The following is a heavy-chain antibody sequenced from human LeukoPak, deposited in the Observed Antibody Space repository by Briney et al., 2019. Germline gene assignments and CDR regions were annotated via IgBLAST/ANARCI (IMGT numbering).Heavy chain of an antibody. V-gene: IGHV3-48*01. J-gene: IGHJ4*02. CDR2: ISSSSSTI. Sequence: WGSLRLSCAASGFTFSSYSMNWVRQAPGKGLEWVSYISSSSSTIYYADSVKGRFTISRDNAKNSLYLQMNSLRAEDTAVYYCARDRYDYVWGSYRYTFDYWGQGTLVTVSS. CDR1: GFTFSSYS. CDR3: ARDRYDYVWGSYRYTFDY. D-gene: IGHD3-16*02.